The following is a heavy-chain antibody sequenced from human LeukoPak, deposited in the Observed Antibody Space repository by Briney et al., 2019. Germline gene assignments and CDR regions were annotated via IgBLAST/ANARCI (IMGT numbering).Heavy chain of an antibody. V-gene: IGHV3-30*04. J-gene: IGHJ4*02. CDR2: ISYDGSNK. Sequence: GRSLRLSCAASGFTFSNYAMSWVRQAPGKGLEWVAVISYDGSNKYYADSVKGRFTISRDNSKNTLYLQMNSLRAEDTAVYYCAKDRGVVVVAAASTDYWGEVTLVTVSS. CDR1: GFTFSNYA. D-gene: IGHD2-15*01. CDR3: AKDRGVVVVAAASTDY.